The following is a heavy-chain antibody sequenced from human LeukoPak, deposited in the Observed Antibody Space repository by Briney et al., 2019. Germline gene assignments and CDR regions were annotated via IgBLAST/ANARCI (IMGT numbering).Heavy chain of an antibody. CDR1: GGSISSGGYS. D-gene: IGHD5-24*01. CDR3: ARMTTIGSYYIDN. Sequence: PSETLSLTCAVSGGSISSGGYSWSWIRQPPGKGLEWIGSMYYRGSTYYNPSLKSRVTISIDTSKNQFSLKLSSVTAADTSVYYCARMTTIGSYYIDNWGQGTLVTVSS. CDR2: MYYRGST. J-gene: IGHJ4*02. V-gene: IGHV4-30-2*03.